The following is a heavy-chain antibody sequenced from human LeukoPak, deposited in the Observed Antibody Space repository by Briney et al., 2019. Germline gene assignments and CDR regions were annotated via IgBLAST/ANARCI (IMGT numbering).Heavy chain of an antibody. CDR1: GFTFSNAW. CDR3: TTETPRYCSGGSCYFLSYYGMDV. Sequence: PGGSLRLSCAASGFTFSNAWTSWVRQAPGKGLEWVGRIKSKTDGGTTDYAAPVKGRFTISRDDSKNTLYLQMNSLKTEDTAVYYCTTETPRYCSGGSCYFLSYYGMDVWGQGTTVTVSS. D-gene: IGHD2-15*01. V-gene: IGHV3-15*01. J-gene: IGHJ6*02. CDR2: IKSKTDGGTT.